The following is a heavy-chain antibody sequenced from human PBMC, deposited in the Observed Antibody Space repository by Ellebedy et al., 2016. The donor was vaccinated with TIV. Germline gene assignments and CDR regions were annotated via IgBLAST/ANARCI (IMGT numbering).Heavy chain of an antibody. CDR3: VRARSNSYGYDD. V-gene: IGHV1-46*01. J-gene: IGHJ4*02. CDR2: INPSGGST. Sequence: AASVKVSCKASGYTFSNYFMHWVRQAPGQGLEWMGIINPSGGSTSNAQKFQGRVTMTRDTSTSTVYMELISLRSEDTAVYSCVRARSNSYGYDDWGQGTLVTVSS. D-gene: IGHD5-18*01. CDR1: GYTFSNYF.